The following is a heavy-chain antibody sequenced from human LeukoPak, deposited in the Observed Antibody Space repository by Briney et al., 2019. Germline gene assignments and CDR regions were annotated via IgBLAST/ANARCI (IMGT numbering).Heavy chain of an antibody. CDR2: FYYSGDT. D-gene: IGHD6-13*01. CDR1: GDSMRGFY. V-gene: IGHV4-59*01. J-gene: IGHJ4*02. CDR3: ARELAAAQNDY. Sequence: PSETLSLTCSVSGDSMRGFYWSWIRQPPGKALEWIGYFYYSGDTNYNPALESRLIITVDTSKNQFSLKLSSVTAADTAVYYCARELAAAQNDYWGQGTLVTVSS.